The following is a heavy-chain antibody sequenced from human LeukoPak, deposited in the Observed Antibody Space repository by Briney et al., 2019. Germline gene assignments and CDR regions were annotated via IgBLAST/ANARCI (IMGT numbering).Heavy chain of an antibody. V-gene: IGHV3-9*01. J-gene: IGHJ4*02. CDR2: ISWNSGSI. D-gene: IGHD3-16*01. CDR3: ARAHPYYDYVWGSSLGAYYFDY. CDR1: GFTFDDYA. Sequence: PGGSLRLSCAASGFTFDDYAMHWVRQAPGKGLEWVSGISWNSGSIGYADSVKGRFTISRDNAKNSLYLQMNSLRAEDTAVYYCARAHPYYDYVWGSSLGAYYFDYWGQGTLVTVSS.